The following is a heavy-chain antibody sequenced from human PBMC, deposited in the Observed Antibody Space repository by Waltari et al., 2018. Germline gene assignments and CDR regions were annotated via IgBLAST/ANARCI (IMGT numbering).Heavy chain of an antibody. D-gene: IGHD1-7*01. J-gene: IGHJ4*02. CDR2: INPNSGGT. Sequence: QVQLVPSGAEVKKPGPSVKVSCTASGYTFTGYPTHGVRQAPGQGLEWMGWINPNSGGTNYAQKFQGRVTMTRDTSISTAYMELSRLRSDDTAVYYCAGWRGGTTALLDYWGQGTLVTVSS. V-gene: IGHV1-2*02. CDR1: GYTFTGYP. CDR3: AGWRGGTTALLDY.